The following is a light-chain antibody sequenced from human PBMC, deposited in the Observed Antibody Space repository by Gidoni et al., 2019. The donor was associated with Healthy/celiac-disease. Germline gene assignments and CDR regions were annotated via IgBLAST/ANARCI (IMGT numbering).Light chain of an antibody. CDR1: QSVSST. J-gene: IGKJ4*01. CDR2: DAS. CDR3: QQRSNWPLT. V-gene: IGKV3-11*01. Sequence: ESVLTQAPATLSLSPGERATLSCRASQSVSSTLAWYQQKPGQAPRLLIYDASNRATGIPARFSGSGSGTDFTLTISRLEPEDFAVYYCQQRSNWPLTFGGGTKVEIK.